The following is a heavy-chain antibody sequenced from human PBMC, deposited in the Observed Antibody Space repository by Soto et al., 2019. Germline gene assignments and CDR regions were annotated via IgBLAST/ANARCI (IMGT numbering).Heavy chain of an antibody. Sequence: QVQVVESGGGVVQPGRSLRLSCAASGFTFSSYAMHWVCQAPGKGLEWVAVISYDGSNKYYADSVKGRFTISRDNSKHTLYLQMNSLRAEDTAVYYCASHDSRGYYYDYWGQGTLVTVSS. CDR1: GFTFSSYA. CDR3: ASHDSRGYYYDY. V-gene: IGHV3-30-3*01. CDR2: ISYDGSNK. D-gene: IGHD3-22*01. J-gene: IGHJ4*02.